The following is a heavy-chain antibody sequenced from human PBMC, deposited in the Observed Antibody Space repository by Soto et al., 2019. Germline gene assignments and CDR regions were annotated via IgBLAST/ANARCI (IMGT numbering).Heavy chain of an antibody. V-gene: IGHV3-7*03. CDR2: VKPDGSAT. D-gene: IGHD3-22*01. CDR1: GFTFHYYW. Sequence: GGSLRLSCAASGFTFHYYWMTWVRQAPGKGLEWVANVKPDGSATFYADSLKGRFTISRDNANNSVSLQMHSLRADDTAVYYCARDRERVTVNGGIALGAMEVWGHGTTVTVSS. J-gene: IGHJ6*02. CDR3: ARDRERVTVNGGIALGAMEV.